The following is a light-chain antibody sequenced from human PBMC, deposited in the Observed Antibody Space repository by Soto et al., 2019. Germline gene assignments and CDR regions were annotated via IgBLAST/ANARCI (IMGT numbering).Light chain of an antibody. J-gene: IGLJ1*01. CDR2: DVS. CDR3: CSYAGSYTYV. Sequence: QSVLTQPRSVSGSPGQSVTVSCTGTSSDVGGYNYVSWYQQHPGKAPKLMIYDVSQRPSGVPDRFSGSKSGNTASLTISGLQSEDEADYYCCSYAGSYTYVFXTGTKGTVL. CDR1: SSDVGGYNY. V-gene: IGLV2-11*01.